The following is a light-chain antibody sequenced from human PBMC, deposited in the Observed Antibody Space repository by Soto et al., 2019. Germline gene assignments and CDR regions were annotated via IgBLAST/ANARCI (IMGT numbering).Light chain of an antibody. J-gene: IGKJ3*01. CDR2: GAS. CDR3: QQYHDWPPIT. Sequence: EIVMTQSPATLFVSPGERATLSCRASQTVSDDLAWYQQKPGQAPRLLIYGASTRATDIPARFSGGGSGTEVTLTISSLQSEDSAIYYCQQYHDWPPITFGPGTKVNI. CDR1: QTVSDD. V-gene: IGKV3-15*01.